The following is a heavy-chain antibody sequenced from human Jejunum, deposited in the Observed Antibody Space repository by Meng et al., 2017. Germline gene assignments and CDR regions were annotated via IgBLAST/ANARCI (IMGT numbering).Heavy chain of an antibody. J-gene: IGHJ4*02. CDR3: ARGVTSGYIGD. CDR2: INTDGSMT. Sequence: GESLKISCAASGFTFSSFWMHWVRQAPGKGPVWVSRINTDGSMTNDADSVKGRFTISRDNAKNTLYLQMNSLRAEDTAVYYCARGVTSGYIGDWGQGNLV. D-gene: IGHD6-13*01. CDR1: GFTFSSFW. V-gene: IGHV3-74*01.